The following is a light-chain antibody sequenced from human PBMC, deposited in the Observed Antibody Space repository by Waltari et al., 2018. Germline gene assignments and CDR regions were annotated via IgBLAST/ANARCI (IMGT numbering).Light chain of an antibody. CDR1: LSIGPW. V-gene: IGKV1-5*03. J-gene: IGKJ1*01. CDR2: RAS. Sequence: TQMTQSPSTLPASVGDTVTITCRASLSIGPWLAWYQQKPGKDPKLLIYRASILQGGVPSRFSGSGSVTDFTLTISGLQPDDFATYYCQQYNSYWTFGQGTKVE. CDR3: QQYNSYWT.